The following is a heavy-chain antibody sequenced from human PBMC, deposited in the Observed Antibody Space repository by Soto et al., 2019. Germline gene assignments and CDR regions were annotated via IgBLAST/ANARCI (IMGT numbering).Heavy chain of an antibody. D-gene: IGHD3-22*01. CDR2: ISGGGDST. Sequence: EVQLLESGGGLVQPGGSLRLSCAASGFTFNNYAMRWVRQAPGKGLEWVSGISGGGDSTYYADSVKGRFTISRDNSKNTLYLQMNSLRADDTAVYYCAKGGYDSTFGYFDYWCQGTLVTVSS. CDR1: GFTFNNYA. CDR3: AKGGYDSTFGYFDY. V-gene: IGHV3-23*01. J-gene: IGHJ4*02.